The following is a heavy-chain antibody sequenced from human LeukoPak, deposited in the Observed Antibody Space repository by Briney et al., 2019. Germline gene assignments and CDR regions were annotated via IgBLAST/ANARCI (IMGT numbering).Heavy chain of an antibody. V-gene: IGHV4-4*02. CDR1: GGSIRSSNW. CDR2: IYHSGST. Sequence: SETLSLTCAVSGGSIRSSNWWSWVRQPPGKGLEWIGEIYHSGSTNYNPSLKSRVTISVDKSKNQFSLKLSSVTAADTAVYYCARAAGYSSSWYRDYFDYWGQGTLVTVSS. CDR3: ARAAGYSSSWYRDYFDY. D-gene: IGHD6-13*01. J-gene: IGHJ4*02.